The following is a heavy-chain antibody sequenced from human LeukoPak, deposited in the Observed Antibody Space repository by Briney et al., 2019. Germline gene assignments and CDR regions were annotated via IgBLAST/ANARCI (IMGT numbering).Heavy chain of an antibody. V-gene: IGHV1-2*02. D-gene: IGHD2-21*02. CDR3: ARDLAIVVVTATRNWFDP. CDR2: INPNSGGT. CDR1: GYTFTDYY. J-gene: IGHJ5*02. Sequence: GASVKVSCKASGYTFTDYYIHWVRQAPGQGLEWMGWINPNSGGTNYAQKFQGRVTMTRDTSISTAYMELSRLRSDDTAVYYCARDLAIVVVTATRNWFDPWGQGTLVTVSS.